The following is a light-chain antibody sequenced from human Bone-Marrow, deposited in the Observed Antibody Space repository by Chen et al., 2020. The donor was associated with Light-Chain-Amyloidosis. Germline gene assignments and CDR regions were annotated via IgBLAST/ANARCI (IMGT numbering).Light chain of an antibody. CDR3: AAWDDSLNGWV. V-gene: IGLV1-44*01. J-gene: IGLJ3*02. CDR1: SSNIGSNT. CDR2: SNN. Sequence: QSVLTQPPSASGTPGQRVTISCSGSSSNIGSNTVNWYQQLPGTAPTLLISSNNQRPSGVPDRFSGSTSGTSASLANSGIQSEDEADYYCAAWDDSLNGWVFGGGTKLTVL.